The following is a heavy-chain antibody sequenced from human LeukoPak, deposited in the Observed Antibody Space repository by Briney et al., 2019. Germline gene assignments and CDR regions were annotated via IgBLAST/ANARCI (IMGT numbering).Heavy chain of an antibody. CDR2: ISGDGGST. CDR1: GFTFDDYA. V-gene: IGHV3-43*02. Sequence: TGGSLRLSCAASGFTFDDYAMHWVREAPGKGLEWVSLISGDGGSTYYADSVKGRFTISRDNSKNSLYLQMNSLRTEDTALYYCAKDRAGFNLNRENDFWSGFPIYYYGMDVWGQGTTVTVSS. D-gene: IGHD3-3*01. J-gene: IGHJ6*02. CDR3: AKDRAGFNLNRENDFWSGFPIYYYGMDV.